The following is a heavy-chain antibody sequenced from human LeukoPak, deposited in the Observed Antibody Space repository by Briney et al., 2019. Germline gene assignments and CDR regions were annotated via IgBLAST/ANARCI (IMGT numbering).Heavy chain of an antibody. J-gene: IGHJ6*03. D-gene: IGHD3-10*01. V-gene: IGHV1-2*02. CDR2: INPNSGDT. CDR3: ARGVTGIYYYYYMDV. CDR1: GYTFTGYY. Sequence: GASVKVSCKASGYTFTGYYIHWVRQAPGQGLEWMGWINPNSGDTNYAQKFRGKVTMTRDTSISTAYMELSRLRSDDTAVYYCARGVTGIYYYYYMDVWGKGTTVTVSS.